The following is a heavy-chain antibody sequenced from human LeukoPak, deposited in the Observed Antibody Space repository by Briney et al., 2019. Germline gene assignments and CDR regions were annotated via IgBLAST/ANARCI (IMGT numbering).Heavy chain of an antibody. D-gene: IGHD6-13*01. CDR2: MNPNSGNT. Sequence: ASVKVSCKASGYTFTSYDINWVRQATGQGLEWMGWMNPNSGNTGYAQKFQGRVTMTRNTSISTAYMELSSLRSGDTAVYYCARGPNLVGSSWYWDWFDPWGQGTLVTVSS. V-gene: IGHV1-8*01. CDR3: ARGPNLVGSSWYWDWFDP. CDR1: GYTFTSYD. J-gene: IGHJ5*02.